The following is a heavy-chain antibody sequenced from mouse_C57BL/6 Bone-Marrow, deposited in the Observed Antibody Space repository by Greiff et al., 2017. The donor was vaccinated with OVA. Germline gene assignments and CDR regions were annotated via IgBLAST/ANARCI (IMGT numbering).Heavy chain of an antibody. CDR2: IDPANGNT. Sequence: VQLKDSVAELVRPGASVKLSCTASGFNIKNTYMHWVKQRPEQGLDGIGRIDPANGNTKYDPKFQGKATITADTSSNTAYLQLSSLTSEDTAVYYCARGLDPHYFDVWGKGTTVTVSS. J-gene: IGHJ1*03. CDR1: GFNIKNTY. CDR3: ARGLDPHYFDV. V-gene: IGHV14-3*01.